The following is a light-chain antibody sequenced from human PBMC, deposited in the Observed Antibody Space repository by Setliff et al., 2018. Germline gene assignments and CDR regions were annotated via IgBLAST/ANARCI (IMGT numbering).Light chain of an antibody. CDR1: NNDVGAYNY. J-gene: IGLJ1*01. V-gene: IGLV2-23*02. CDR3: CSYAGGSTDV. CDR2: DVS. Sequence: QSVLTQPASVSGSPGQSVTISCTGTNNDVGAYNYVSWYQQHPGKAPKFMIYDVSKRSSGASDRFSGSKSGNTASLTISRLQAEDEADYYCCSYAGGSTDVFGTGTKVTVL.